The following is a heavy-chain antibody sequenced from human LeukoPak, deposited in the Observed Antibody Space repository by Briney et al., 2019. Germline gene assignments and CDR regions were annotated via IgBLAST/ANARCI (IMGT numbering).Heavy chain of an antibody. Sequence: GGSLRLSCAAPGFTFSSYAMHWVRQAPGKGLEWVAVISYDGSNKYYADSVKGRFTISRDNSKNTLYLQMNSLRAEDTAVYYCARSPRYSSGWSLAYFDYWGQGTLVTVSS. J-gene: IGHJ4*02. CDR1: GFTFSSYA. D-gene: IGHD6-19*01. CDR3: ARSPRYSSGWSLAYFDY. CDR2: ISYDGSNK. V-gene: IGHV3-30-3*01.